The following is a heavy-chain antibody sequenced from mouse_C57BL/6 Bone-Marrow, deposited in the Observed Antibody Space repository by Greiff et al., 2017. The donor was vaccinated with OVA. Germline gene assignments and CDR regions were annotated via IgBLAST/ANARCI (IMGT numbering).Heavy chain of an antibody. Sequence: QVQLQQPGAELVKPGASVKMSCKASGYTFTSYWITWVKQRPGQGLEWIGDIYPGSGSTNYTEKFKSKATLTVDTSSITSYMQLSSLTSEDSAVYYCASYYGNLGRFAYWGQGTLVTVSA. CDR2: IYPGSGST. CDR3: ASYYGNLGRFAY. V-gene: IGHV1-55*01. CDR1: GYTFTSYW. J-gene: IGHJ3*01. D-gene: IGHD2-1*01.